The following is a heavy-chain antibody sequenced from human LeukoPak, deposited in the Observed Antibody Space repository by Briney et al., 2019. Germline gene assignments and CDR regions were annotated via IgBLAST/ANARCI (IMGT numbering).Heavy chain of an antibody. CDR3: AEGHIAVADFDY. J-gene: IGHJ4*02. V-gene: IGHV3-43*02. CDR1: GFTFDDYA. D-gene: IGHD6-19*01. CDR2: ISGDGGST. Sequence: GGSLRLSCAASGFTFDDYAMHWVRQAPGKGLEWVSLISGDGGSTYYADSVKGRFTISRDNSKTSLFLQMNSLTTYDTALYYCAEGHIAVADFDYWGQGTLVTVSS.